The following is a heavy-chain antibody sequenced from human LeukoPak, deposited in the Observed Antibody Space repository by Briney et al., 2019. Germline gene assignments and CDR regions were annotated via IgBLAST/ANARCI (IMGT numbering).Heavy chain of an antibody. CDR1: GYSFTSYW. CDR2: IYPGDSDT. J-gene: IGHJ5*02. CDR3: ARAPSLLWFGELSSDWFDP. Sequence: GESLKISCKGSGYSFTSYWIGWVRQMPGKGLEWMGIIYPGDSDTRYSPSFQGQVTISADKSISTAYLQWSSLKASDTAMYYCARAPSLLWFGELSSDWFDPWGQGTLVTVSS. V-gene: IGHV5-51*01. D-gene: IGHD3-10*01.